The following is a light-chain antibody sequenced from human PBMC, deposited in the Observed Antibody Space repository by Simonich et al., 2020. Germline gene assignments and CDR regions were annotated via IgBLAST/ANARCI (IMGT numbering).Light chain of an antibody. V-gene: IGKV1-5*03. J-gene: IGKJ3*01. Sequence: DIQMTQSPSTLSASVGDRVTITCRASQSISSWLAWYQQKPGKAPKLLIYKASSLESGGPSRVSGSGSGTEFTLTISSLQPDDFATYYCQQYNSYSPSYTFGPGTKVDIK. CDR1: QSISSW. CDR3: QQYNSYSPSYT. CDR2: KAS.